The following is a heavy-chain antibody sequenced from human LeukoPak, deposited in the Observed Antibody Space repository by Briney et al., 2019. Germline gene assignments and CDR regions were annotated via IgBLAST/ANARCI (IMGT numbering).Heavy chain of an antibody. D-gene: IGHD1-1*01. CDR2: INPSADVT. V-gene: IGHV1-46*01. CDR3: ARAYDPDDY. CDR1: GYTFTGYY. J-gene: IGHJ4*03. Sequence: ASVKVSCKASGYTFTGYYIHWVRQAPGQGLGWMGIINPSADVTSYAQKFQGRVTMTRDTSTSTVFMELSSLRSDDTAVYYCARAYDPDDYWGQGTTVTVSS.